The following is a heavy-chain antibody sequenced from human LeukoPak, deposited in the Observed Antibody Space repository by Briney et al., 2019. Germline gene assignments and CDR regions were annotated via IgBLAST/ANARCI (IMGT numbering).Heavy chain of an antibody. CDR1: GGSVSRSPYY. V-gene: IGHV4-39*07. CDR2: IYYSGST. D-gene: IGHD3-10*01. J-gene: IGHJ5*02. CDR3: ARDGMYYYGLGRRGWFDP. Sequence: SETLSLTCTVSGGSVSRSPYYWGWIRQPPGKGLEWIGNIYYSGSTYYNPSLKSRVTISVDTSKNQFSLKVTSVTAADTAVYYCARDGMYYYGLGRRGWFDPWGQGTLVTVSS.